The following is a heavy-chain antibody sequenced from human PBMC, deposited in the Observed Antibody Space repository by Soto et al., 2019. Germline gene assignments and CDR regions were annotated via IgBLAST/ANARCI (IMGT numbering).Heavy chain of an antibody. J-gene: IGHJ4*02. CDR3: ARVVITSYGVFDY. D-gene: IGHD2-21*01. Sequence: XSVKVSFNASGYTFASYGISLVRHTPGQGLEWMGWITGHNGNTNYPQKFQGRVTMTTDTSTSTAYMELRSLRSDDTALYYCARVVITSYGVFDYWGQGILVTVPS. V-gene: IGHV1-18*01. CDR1: GYTFASYG. CDR2: ITGHNGNT.